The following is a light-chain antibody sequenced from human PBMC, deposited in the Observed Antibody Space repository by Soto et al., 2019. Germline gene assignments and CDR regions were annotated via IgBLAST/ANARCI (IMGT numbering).Light chain of an antibody. CDR3: QVWDNSDHYV. CDR1: NIGRKT. J-gene: IGLJ1*01. Sequence: SYELTQPPSVSVAPGQTATITCGGNNIGRKTVHWYQQKPGQAPVLVVYDDRDRPSGIPERFSGSNSGNTATLTITRVEAGDEADYFCQVWDNSDHYVFGTGTKLTVL. CDR2: DDR. V-gene: IGLV3-21*02.